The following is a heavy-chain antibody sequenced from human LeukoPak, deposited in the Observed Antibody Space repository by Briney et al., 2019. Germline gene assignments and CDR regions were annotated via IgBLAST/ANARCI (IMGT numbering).Heavy chain of an antibody. CDR3: ARSTDFWSGSDAFDI. Sequence: PSETLSLTCTVSGGSISSYYWSWIRQPAGKGLEWIGRIYTSGSTNYNPSLKSRVTMSVDTSKNQFSLKLSSVTAADTAVYYCARSTDFWSGSDAFDIWGQGTMVTVSS. V-gene: IGHV4-4*07. J-gene: IGHJ3*02. D-gene: IGHD3-3*01. CDR1: GGSISSYY. CDR2: IYTSGST.